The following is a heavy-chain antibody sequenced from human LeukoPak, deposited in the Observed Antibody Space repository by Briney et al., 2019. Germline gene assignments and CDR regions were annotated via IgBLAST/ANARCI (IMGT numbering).Heavy chain of an antibody. Sequence: PSETLSLTCAVYGGSFSGYYWSWIRQPPGKGLEWIGEINHSGSTNYNPSLKSRVTISVDTSKNQFSLKLNSVTPEDTAVYYCASSSLRGSDAFDIWGQGTMVTVSS. CDR2: INHSGST. CDR1: GGSFSGYY. D-gene: IGHD3-16*01. CDR3: ASSSLRGSDAFDI. J-gene: IGHJ3*02. V-gene: IGHV4-34*01.